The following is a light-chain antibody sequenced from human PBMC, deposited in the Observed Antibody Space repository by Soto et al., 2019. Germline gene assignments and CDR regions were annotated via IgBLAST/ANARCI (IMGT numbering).Light chain of an antibody. CDR3: QQRSNWPPLT. CDR1: LSVSNY. J-gene: IGKJ4*01. Sequence: EIVLTQSPATLSLSPGERATLSCRASLSVSNYLAWYQQKPGQSPRLLIYDASNRATGIPARFSGSGSGTNFTLTIRSLEPEDFAVYYCQQRSNWPPLTFGGGTRVEIK. V-gene: IGKV3-11*01. CDR2: DAS.